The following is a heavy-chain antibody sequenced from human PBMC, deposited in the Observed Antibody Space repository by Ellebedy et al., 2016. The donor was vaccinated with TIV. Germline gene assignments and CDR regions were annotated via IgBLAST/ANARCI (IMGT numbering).Heavy chain of an antibody. D-gene: IGHD3-22*01. CDR3: ARAGDSSGYLAFDI. J-gene: IGHJ3*02. CDR1: GGSISSGGYS. CDR2: IYHSGST. V-gene: IGHV4-30-2*01. Sequence: SETLSLXCAVSGGSISSGGYSWSWIRQPPGKGLEWIGYIYHSGSTYYNPSLKSRVTISVDTSKNQFSLKLSSVTAADTAVYYCARAGDSSGYLAFDIWGQGTMVTVSS.